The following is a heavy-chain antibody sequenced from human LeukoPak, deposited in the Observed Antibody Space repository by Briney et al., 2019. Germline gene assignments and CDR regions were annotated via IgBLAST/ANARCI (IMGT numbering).Heavy chain of an antibody. Sequence: SETLSLTCTVSGDSLSSRNWWTWVRQSPRQGLEWIGEIFHTGITTSNPSLKSRIAISVDKSKNQFSLTLSSVTAADTAIYYCARDPGTMVRGSRRGYDGNYYYMDVWGQGTTVTISS. CDR1: GDSLSSRNW. D-gene: IGHD3-10*01. V-gene: IGHV4-4*02. J-gene: IGHJ6*03. CDR2: IFHTGIT. CDR3: ARDPGTMVRGSRRGYDGNYYYMDV.